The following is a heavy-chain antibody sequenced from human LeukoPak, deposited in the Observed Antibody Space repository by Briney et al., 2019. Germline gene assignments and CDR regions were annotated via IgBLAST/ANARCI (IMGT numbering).Heavy chain of an antibody. CDR1: GFTFSSYA. V-gene: IGHV3-23*01. D-gene: IGHD3-16*01. CDR2: ISGSGGST. J-gene: IGHJ4*02. Sequence: GGSLRLSCAASGFTFSSYAMSWVRQAPGKGLEWVSAISGSGGSTYYADSVKGRFTISRDNSKNTLHLQMNSLRAEDTAVYYCARDLGKIFVYPFDYWGQGTLVTVSS. CDR3: ARDLGKIFVYPFDY.